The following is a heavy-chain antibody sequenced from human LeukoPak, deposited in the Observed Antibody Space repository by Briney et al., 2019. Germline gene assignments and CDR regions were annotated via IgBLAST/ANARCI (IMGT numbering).Heavy chain of an antibody. J-gene: IGHJ5*02. CDR2: IIPILGIA. D-gene: IGHD3-16*01. CDR3: AREVTVDFGVPNWFDP. Sequence: SVKVSCKASGGTFSSYAISWVRQAPGQGLEWMGRIIPILGIANYAQKFQGRVTITADKSTSTAYMELSSLRSEDTAVYYCAREVTVDFGVPNWFDPWGQGTLVTVSS. CDR1: GGTFSSYA. V-gene: IGHV1-69*04.